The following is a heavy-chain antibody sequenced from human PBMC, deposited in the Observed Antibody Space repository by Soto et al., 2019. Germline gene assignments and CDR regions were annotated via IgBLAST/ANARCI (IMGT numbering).Heavy chain of an antibody. CDR1: GGSISSSNW. D-gene: IGHD6-13*01. Sequence: QVQLQESGPGLVKPSGTLSLTCAVSGGSISSSNWWSWVRQPPGKGLEWIGEIYHSGSSNYKPSRKSRVTISVDNFKNQFSLELSSVTVADTAVYYCARYIAASGTFYFDYWGQGTLVTVSS. V-gene: IGHV4-4*02. CDR2: IYHSGSS. CDR3: ARYIAASGTFYFDY. J-gene: IGHJ4*02.